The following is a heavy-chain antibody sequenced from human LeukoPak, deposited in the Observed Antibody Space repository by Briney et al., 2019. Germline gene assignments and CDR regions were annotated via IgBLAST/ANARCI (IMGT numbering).Heavy chain of an antibody. V-gene: IGHV3-11*01. Sequence: GGSLRLSCAASGFTFSDYYMSWIRQALGKGLEWVSYISSSGSTIYYADSVKGRFTISRGNAKNSLYLQMNSLRAEDTAVYYCARDRVGYCSSTSCYNYYYGMDVWGQGTTVTVSS. CDR1: GFTFSDYY. J-gene: IGHJ6*02. CDR2: ISSSGSTI. D-gene: IGHD2-2*01. CDR3: ARDRVGYCSSTSCYNYYYGMDV.